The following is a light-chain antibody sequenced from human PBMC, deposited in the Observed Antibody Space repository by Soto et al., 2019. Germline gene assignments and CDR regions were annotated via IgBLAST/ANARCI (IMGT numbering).Light chain of an antibody. CDR1: SSSIGAGYH. Sequence: VLTQPPSVSGAPGQRVTISCTGSSSSIGAGYHVHWYQQLPGAAPKLLIFGDSNRPSGVPDRFSGSKSGTSASLAITGLQADDEADYYCQSSDSRLSGSDVFGTGTKVTVL. CDR2: GDS. J-gene: IGLJ1*01. CDR3: QSSDSRLSGSDV. V-gene: IGLV1-40*01.